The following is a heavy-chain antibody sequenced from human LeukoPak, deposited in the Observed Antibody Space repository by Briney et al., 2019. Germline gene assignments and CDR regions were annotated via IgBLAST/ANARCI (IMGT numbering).Heavy chain of an antibody. J-gene: IGHJ3*02. V-gene: IGHV4-61*02. CDR1: GGSISSGGYY. D-gene: IGHD6-25*01. Sequence: SQTLSLTCTVSGGSISSGGYYWSWIRQHPGKGLEWIGRIYTSGSTNYNPSLKSRVTISVDTSKNQFSLKLSSVTAADTAVYYCARQIRYNSARQDAFDIWGQGTMVTVSS. CDR3: ARQIRYNSARQDAFDI. CDR2: IYTSGST.